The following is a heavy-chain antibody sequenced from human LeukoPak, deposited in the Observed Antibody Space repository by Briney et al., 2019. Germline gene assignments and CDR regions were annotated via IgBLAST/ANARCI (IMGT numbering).Heavy chain of an antibody. CDR1: GFTFSSYG. Sequence: PGGSLRLSCAASGFTFSSYGMHWVRQAPGKWLEWVAFIRYDGSNKYYADSVKGRFTISRDNSKNTLYLQMNSLRAEDTAVYYCAKIPYDFWSGYTQFDYWGQGTLVTVSS. V-gene: IGHV3-30*02. J-gene: IGHJ4*02. CDR3: AKIPYDFWSGYTQFDY. D-gene: IGHD3-3*01. CDR2: IRYDGSNK.